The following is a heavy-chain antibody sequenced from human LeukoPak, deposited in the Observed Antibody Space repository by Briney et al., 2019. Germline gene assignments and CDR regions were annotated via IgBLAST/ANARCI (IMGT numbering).Heavy chain of an antibody. CDR3: ARDRGSDGSDQLDP. CDR2: ISGSGRT. J-gene: IGHJ5*02. D-gene: IGHD3-10*01. CDR1: GVSISTYH. V-gene: IGHV4-4*07. Sequence: SETLSLTCTVSGVSISTYHWTWIRQPAGKGLEWIGRISGSGRTIYNPSLRSRVTMSLDMSNNHFSLKMSSVTAADTAVYYCARDRGSDGSDQLDPWGQGILVIVSS.